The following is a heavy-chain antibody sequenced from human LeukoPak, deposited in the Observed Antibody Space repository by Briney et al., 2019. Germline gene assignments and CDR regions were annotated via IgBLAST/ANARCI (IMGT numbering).Heavy chain of an antibody. V-gene: IGHV3-21*01. CDR1: GFTFSSYS. CDR2: ISSSSSYI. J-gene: IGHJ4*02. CDR3: ASPFTSYCSSSSCRLLDY. Sequence: PGGSLRLSCAASGFTFSSYSMNWVRQAPGKELEWVSSISSSSSYIYYADSVKGRLTISRDNAKNSLYLQMNSLRAEDTAVYYCASPFTSYCSSSSCRLLDYWGQGALVTVSS. D-gene: IGHD2-2*01.